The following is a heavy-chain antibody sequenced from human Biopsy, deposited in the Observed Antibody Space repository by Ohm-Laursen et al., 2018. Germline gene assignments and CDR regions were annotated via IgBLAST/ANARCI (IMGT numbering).Heavy chain of an antibody. CDR3: ARDSGILNYGNFKYYHYYGMDV. D-gene: IGHD4-11*01. J-gene: IGHJ6*02. CDR2: IYYSVMT. CDR1: GGSISSDY. Sequence: GTLSLTCIVSGGSISSDYWSWIRQPPGKGLEWIGHIYYSVMTNYNPSLQSRVPISVDTSRNQVSLTLRSVTAADTAVYYCARDSGILNYGNFKYYHYYGMDVWGQGTKVTVSS. V-gene: IGHV4-59*01.